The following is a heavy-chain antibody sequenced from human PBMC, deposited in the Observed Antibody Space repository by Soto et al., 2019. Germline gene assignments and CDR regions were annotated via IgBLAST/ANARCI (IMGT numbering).Heavy chain of an antibody. D-gene: IGHD3-22*01. CDR3: ARKSPYYYDPEYFQH. CDR2: ISAYNGNT. J-gene: IGHJ1*01. Sequence: ASVKVSCKASGYTFTSYGISWVRQAPGQGLEWMGWISAYNGNTNYAQKLQGRVTMTTDTSTSTAYMELRSLRSDDTAVYYCARKSPYYYDPEYFQHWGQGTLVTVSS. V-gene: IGHV1-18*01. CDR1: GYTFTSYG.